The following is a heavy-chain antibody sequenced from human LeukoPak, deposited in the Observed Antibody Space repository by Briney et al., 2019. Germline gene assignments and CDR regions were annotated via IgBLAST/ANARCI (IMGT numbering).Heavy chain of an antibody. V-gene: IGHV4-4*02. Sequence: PGGSLRLSCAASGFTFSSYSMNWVRQAPGKGLEWIGAIYNSGSTNYNPSLKSRVTISVDKSKNQCSLKLSSVTAADTAVYYCARTPRRNYYGSGSYFDYWGQGTLVTVSS. J-gene: IGHJ4*02. D-gene: IGHD3-10*01. CDR2: IYNSGST. CDR3: ARTPRRNYYGSGSYFDY. CDR1: GFTFSSYSM.